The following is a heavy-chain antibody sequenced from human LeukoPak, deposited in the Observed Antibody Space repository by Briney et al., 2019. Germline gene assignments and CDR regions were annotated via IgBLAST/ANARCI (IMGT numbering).Heavy chain of an antibody. Sequence: ASVKVSCKASGYTFTSYDINWVRQATGQGLEWMGWMNPNSGNAGYAQKFQGRVTMTRNTSISTAYMELSSLRSEDTAVYYCARRYSSGWYADFAFDIWGQGTMVTVSS. CDR3: ARRYSSGWYADFAFDI. J-gene: IGHJ3*02. D-gene: IGHD6-19*01. CDR1: GYTFTSYD. V-gene: IGHV1-8*01. CDR2: MNPNSGNA.